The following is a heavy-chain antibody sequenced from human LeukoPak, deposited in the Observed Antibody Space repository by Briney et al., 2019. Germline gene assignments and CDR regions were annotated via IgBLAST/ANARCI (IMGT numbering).Heavy chain of an antibody. D-gene: IGHD3-10*01. V-gene: IGHV3-7*01. CDR1: GFTFSSYW. Sequence: GGSLRLSCAATGFTFSSYWMSWVRQVPGKGLEWVANINQVGSAKYYVDSVKGRFTISRDNAKNSLYLQMNSLRAEDTAVYYCAREGGSGSYFRYYYYYMDVWGKGTTVTIS. CDR2: INQVGSAK. CDR3: AREGGSGSYFRYYYYYMDV. J-gene: IGHJ6*03.